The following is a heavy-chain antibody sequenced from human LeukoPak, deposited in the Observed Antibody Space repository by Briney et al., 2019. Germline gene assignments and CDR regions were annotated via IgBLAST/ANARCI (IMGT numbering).Heavy chain of an antibody. CDR3: ARSRDVFAF. Sequence: GGSLRLSCAASGFTFSGYSLHWVRQAPGKGLEWVANIKQDGSDKYYVDSVKGRFTISRDNAKNSLDLQMNSLRAEDTAVYYCARSRDVFAFWGQGTLVTVSS. CDR2: IKQDGSDK. CDR1: GFTFSGYS. J-gene: IGHJ4*02. V-gene: IGHV3-7*01.